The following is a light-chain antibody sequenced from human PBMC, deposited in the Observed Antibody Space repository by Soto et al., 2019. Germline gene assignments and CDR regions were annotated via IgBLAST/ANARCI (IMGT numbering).Light chain of an antibody. CDR1: QSVRSN. Sequence: EIVMTQSPVTLSVSPGERATLSCRASQSVRSNLAWYQQKPGQAPSLLIYGAFTRATGIPTRFSVTGSGTEFTLTISSLQSEDFALYYCQQYNDWPLTFGQGTKVEV. V-gene: IGKV3-15*01. CDR2: GAF. CDR3: QQYNDWPLT. J-gene: IGKJ1*01.